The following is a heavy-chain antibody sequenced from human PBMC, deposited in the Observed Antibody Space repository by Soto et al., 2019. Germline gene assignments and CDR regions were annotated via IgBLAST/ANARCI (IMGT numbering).Heavy chain of an antibody. Sequence: GGSLRLSCAASGFTFSSYSMNWVRQAPGKGLEWVSSISSSSSYIYYADSVKGRFTISRDNAKNSLYLQINSLRAEDTAGYYCARATTLMFYYYGMDVWGQGTTVTVSS. J-gene: IGHJ6*02. CDR2: ISSSSSYI. D-gene: IGHD3-10*02. CDR3: ARATTLMFYYYGMDV. V-gene: IGHV3-21*01. CDR1: GFTFSSYS.